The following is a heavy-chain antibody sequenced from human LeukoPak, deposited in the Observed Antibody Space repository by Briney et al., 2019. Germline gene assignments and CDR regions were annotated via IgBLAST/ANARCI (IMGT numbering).Heavy chain of an antibody. J-gene: IGHJ4*02. CDR1: GGSFSGYY. Sequence: PSETLSLTCAAYGGSFSGYYWSWIRQPPGKGLEWIGEINHSGSTNYNPSLKSRVTISVDTSKNQFSLKPSSVTAADAAVYYCARGGSSGWYYISGSYYWGQGTLVTVSS. CDR2: INHSGST. V-gene: IGHV4-34*01. D-gene: IGHD6-19*01. CDR3: ARGGSSGWYYISGSYY.